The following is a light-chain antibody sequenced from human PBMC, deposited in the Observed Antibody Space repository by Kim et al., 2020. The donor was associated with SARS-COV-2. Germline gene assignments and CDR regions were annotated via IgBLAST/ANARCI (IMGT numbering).Light chain of an antibody. CDR1: QSVNIRS. J-gene: IGKJ2*01. CDR2: GAS. V-gene: IGKV3-20*01. Sequence: LSPGERPTLSFTASQSVNIRSLACSQVTPGQPPRLLIFGASSCATGVPDRFSGSGSGTDFTLTISSLAPEDFAVYYCQQYGTLPYTFGQGTKLEI. CDR3: QQYGTLPYT.